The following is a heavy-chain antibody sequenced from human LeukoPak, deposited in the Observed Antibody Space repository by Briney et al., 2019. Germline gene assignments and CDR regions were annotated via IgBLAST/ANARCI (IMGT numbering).Heavy chain of an antibody. CDR3: GRRRIGSFGDYVDY. D-gene: IGHD3-10*01. V-gene: IGHV1-18*04. CDR2: ISTYNGNT. Sequence: ASVKVSCKASGYTFTSYVISWVRQAPGQGLEWMGWISTYNGNTNYAQKLQGRVTMTTDTPTSTVYMELKSLISDDTAVYYWGRRRIGSFGDYVDYWGQGTPVTVSS. CDR1: GYTFTSYV. J-gene: IGHJ4*02.